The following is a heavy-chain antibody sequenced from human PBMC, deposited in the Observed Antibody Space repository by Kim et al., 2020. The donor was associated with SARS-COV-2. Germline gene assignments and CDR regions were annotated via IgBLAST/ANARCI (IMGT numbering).Heavy chain of an antibody. Sequence: GGSLRLSCAASGFTFSSYAMHWVRQAPGKGLEWVAVISYDGSNKYYADSVKGRFTISRDNSKKTLYLQMNSLRAEDMAVYYCARDVGIAAADNNNWFDPWGQGTLVTVSS. J-gene: IGHJ5*02. V-gene: IGHV3-30*04. CDR1: GFTFSSYA. CDR3: ARDVGIAAADNNNWFDP. D-gene: IGHD6-13*01. CDR2: ISYDGSNK.